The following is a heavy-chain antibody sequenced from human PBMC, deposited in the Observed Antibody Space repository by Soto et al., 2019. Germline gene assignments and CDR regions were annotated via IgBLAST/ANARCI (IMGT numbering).Heavy chain of an antibody. CDR1: GGTFGSYA. CDR2: IIPIFGTA. J-gene: IGHJ4*02. Sequence: SVKVSCKASGGTFGSYAISWVRQAPGQGLEWMGGIIPIFGTANYAQKFQGRVTITADESTSTAYMELSSLRSEDTAVYYCARSRPTNYYGPIYFDYWGQGTLVTVSS. CDR3: ARSRPTNYYGPIYFDY. D-gene: IGHD3-10*01. V-gene: IGHV1-69*13.